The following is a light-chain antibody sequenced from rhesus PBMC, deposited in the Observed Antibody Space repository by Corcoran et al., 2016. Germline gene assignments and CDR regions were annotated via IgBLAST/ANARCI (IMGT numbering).Light chain of an antibody. CDR2: DAS. CDR3: LQHNSYPFT. Sequence: DIQMTQSPSSLSASVGDTVTITCRASQGISSYLNWFQQKPGKAPKLLIYDASSLESGVPSRFSGSGSGTDFTLTISSLQPEYFGAYYCLQHNSYPFTFGPGTKLDIK. J-gene: IGKJ3*01. CDR1: QGISSY. V-gene: IGKV1-28*03.